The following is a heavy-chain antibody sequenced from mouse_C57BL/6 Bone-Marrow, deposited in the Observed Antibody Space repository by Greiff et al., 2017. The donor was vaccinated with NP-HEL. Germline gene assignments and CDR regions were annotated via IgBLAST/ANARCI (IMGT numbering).Heavy chain of an antibody. CDR2: ISGGGGNT. CDR1: GFTFSSYT. J-gene: IGHJ3*01. D-gene: IGHD1-1*01. Sequence: EVKLMESGGGLVKPGGSLKLSCAASGFTFSSYTMSWVRQTPEKRLEWVATISGGGGNTYYPDSVKGRFTISRDNAKNTLYLQMSSLRSEDTALYYCARDPRTTVVAPGFAYWGQGTLVTVSA. V-gene: IGHV5-9*01. CDR3: ARDPRTTVVAPGFAY.